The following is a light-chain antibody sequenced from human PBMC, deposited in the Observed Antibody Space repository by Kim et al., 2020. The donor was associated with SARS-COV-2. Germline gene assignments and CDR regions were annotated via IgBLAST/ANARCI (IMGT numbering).Light chain of an antibody. CDR2: EVS. J-gene: IGLJ2*01. CDR3: SSYAGSNNVV. CDR1: SRDVGGYNY. V-gene: IGLV2-8*01. Sequence: GQSVPISCTGTSRDVGGYNYVSWYQQHPGKAPKLMIYEVSKRPSGVPDRFSGSKSGNTASLTVSGLQAEDEADYYCSSYAGSNNVVFGGGTQLTVL.